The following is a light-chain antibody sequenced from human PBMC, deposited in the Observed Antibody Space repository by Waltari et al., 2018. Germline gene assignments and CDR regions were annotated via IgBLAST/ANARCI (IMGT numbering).Light chain of an antibody. CDR1: QTIRTTY. Sequence: ELVLTQSPGTLSLSPGEGATISCRTSQTIRTTYLAWYQQKPGQAPTLLIYGAFTRATGIPDRFTGSGSGTDFSLTISSLEPEDFATYYCQQYDVSPLTFGGGTKVEIK. CDR3: QQYDVSPLT. CDR2: GAF. J-gene: IGKJ4*01. V-gene: IGKV3-20*01.